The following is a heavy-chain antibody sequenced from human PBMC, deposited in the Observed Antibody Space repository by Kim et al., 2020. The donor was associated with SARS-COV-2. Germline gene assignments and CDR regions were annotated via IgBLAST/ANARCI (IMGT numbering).Heavy chain of an antibody. V-gene: IGHV7-4-1*02. D-gene: IGHD3-3*01. CDR2: INTNTGNP. Sequence: ASVKFSCKASGYTFTSYAMNWVRQAPGQGLEWMGWINTNTGNPTYAQGFTGRFVFSLDTSVSTAYLQISSLKAEDTAVYYCARGPQGFWSGYYYYYYMDVWGKGTTVTVSS. J-gene: IGHJ6*03. CDR1: GYTFTSYA. CDR3: ARGPQGFWSGYYYYYYMDV.